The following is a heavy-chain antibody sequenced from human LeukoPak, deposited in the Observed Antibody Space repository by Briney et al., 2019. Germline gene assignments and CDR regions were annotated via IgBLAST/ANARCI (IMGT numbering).Heavy chain of an antibody. Sequence: SETLSLTCTVSGGSISSSSYYWGWIRQPPGTGLEWIGALSYSGSTYYNPSLKSRVTISVDTSKNQFSLKLTSVTAADTAVYYCARLGLRGPIDSWGQGTLVTVSS. J-gene: IGHJ4*02. CDR3: ARLGLRGPIDS. CDR2: LSYSGST. CDR1: GGSISSSSYY. D-gene: IGHD3-10*01. V-gene: IGHV4-39*07.